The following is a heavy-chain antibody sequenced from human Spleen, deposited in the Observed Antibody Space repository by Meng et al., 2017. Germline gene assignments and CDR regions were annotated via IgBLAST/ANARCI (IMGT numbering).Heavy chain of an antibody. V-gene: IGHV1-18*01. CDR2: ISPSSGNT. CDR3: VSEYYFDY. CDR1: GYTFTSLS. Sequence: ASVKVSCKASGYTFTSLSINWMRQAPGQGLEWMGWISPSSGNTNYAQNLQGRVTMTTDTSTTTAYMELRSLRSDDTAMYYCVSEYYFDYWGQGTLVTVSS. J-gene: IGHJ4*02.